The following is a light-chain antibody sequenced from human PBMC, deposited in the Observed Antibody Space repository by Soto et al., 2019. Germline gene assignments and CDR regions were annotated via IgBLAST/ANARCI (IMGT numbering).Light chain of an antibody. Sequence: QSALTQPASVSGSPGQWISISCTGTSSDVGNYNLVTWYQQHAGKAPKLIIYEDSKRPSGVSNRFSGSKSGNTASLTISGLQAEDEADYYCCSYAGTTIPYVFGTGTKLTVL. CDR1: SSDVGNYNL. CDR2: EDS. CDR3: CSYAGTTIPYV. V-gene: IGLV2-23*01. J-gene: IGLJ1*01.